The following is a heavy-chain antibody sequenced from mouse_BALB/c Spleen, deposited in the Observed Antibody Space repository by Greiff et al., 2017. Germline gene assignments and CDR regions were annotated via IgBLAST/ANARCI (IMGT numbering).Heavy chain of an antibody. CDR2: INPSTGYT. D-gene: IGHD1-1*01. J-gene: IGHJ4*01. CDR1: GYTFTSYW. CDR3: ARDLITTVTGNAMDY. Sequence: QVQLQQSGAELAKPGASVKMSCKASGYTFTSYWMHWVKQRPGQGLEWIGYINPSTGYTEYNQKFKDKATLTADKSSCTAYMQLSSLTSEDSAVYYCARDLITTVTGNAMDYWGQGTSVTVSS. V-gene: IGHV1-7*01.